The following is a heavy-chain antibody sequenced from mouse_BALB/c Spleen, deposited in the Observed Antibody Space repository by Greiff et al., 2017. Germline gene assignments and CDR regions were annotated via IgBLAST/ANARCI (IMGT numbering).Heavy chain of an antibody. J-gene: IGHJ3*01. Sequence: EVQRVESGGGLVKPGGSLKLSCAASGFTFSSYAMSWVRQSPEKRLEWVAEISSGGSYTYYPDTVTGRFTISRDNAKNTLYLEMSSLRSEDTAMYYCARGAFAYWGQGTLVTVSA. CDR2: ISSGGSYT. CDR1: GFTFSSYA. V-gene: IGHV5-9-4*01. CDR3: ARGAFAY.